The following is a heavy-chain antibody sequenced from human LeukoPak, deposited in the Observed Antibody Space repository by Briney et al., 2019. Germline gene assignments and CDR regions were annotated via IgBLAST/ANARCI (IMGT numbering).Heavy chain of an antibody. D-gene: IGHD3-16*02. Sequence: PGGSLRLSCAASGFTFSSYWMSWVRQAPGKGLEWVANIKQDGSEKYYVDSVKGRFTISRDNAKNPLYLQMNSLRAEDTAVYYCARWTYDYVWGSYRRRFDPWGQGTLVTVSS. CDR3: ARWTYDYVWGSYRRRFDP. CDR2: IKQDGSEK. V-gene: IGHV3-7*01. J-gene: IGHJ5*02. CDR1: GFTFSSYW.